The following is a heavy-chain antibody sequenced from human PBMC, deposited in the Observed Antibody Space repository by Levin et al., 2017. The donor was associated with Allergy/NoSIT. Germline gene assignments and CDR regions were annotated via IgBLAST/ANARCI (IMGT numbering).Heavy chain of an antibody. J-gene: IGHJ4*02. CDR2: ISSSSSNI. CDR1: GFSFSTYS. Sequence: GGSLRLSCTASGFSFSTYSFNWVRQAPGKGLEWVSYISSSSSNIFYADSVKGRFTISRDNAENSLYLQMDSLRAEDTAVYYCAREKKWFGEDANFFDYWGQGTLVTVSS. CDR3: AREKKWFGEDANFFDY. D-gene: IGHD3-10*01. V-gene: IGHV3-48*01.